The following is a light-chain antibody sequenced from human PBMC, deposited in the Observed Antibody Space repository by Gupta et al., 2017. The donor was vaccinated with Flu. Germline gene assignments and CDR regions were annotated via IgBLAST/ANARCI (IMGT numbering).Light chain of an antibody. CDR2: GAS. Sequence: EIVITQAPVTLSLSPGDGVTLSCRASQSVSHNLAGYQQRPGEAPRLVLYGASMRATDIADRFSGGGSGTEVSLTISSRQSEDFATYYCQQYYEKRWTFGQGTRVEI. J-gene: IGKJ1*01. V-gene: IGKV3-15*01. CDR3: QQYYEKRWT. CDR1: QSVSHN.